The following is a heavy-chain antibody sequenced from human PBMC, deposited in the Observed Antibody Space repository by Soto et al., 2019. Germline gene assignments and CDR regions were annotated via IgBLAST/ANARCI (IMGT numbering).Heavy chain of an antibody. Sequence: SETLSLTCTVSGGSISSYYWSWIRQPPGKGLEWIGYIYYSGSTNYNPPLKSRVTISVDTSKNQFSLKLSSVTAADTAVYYCARVGADVYYGMDVWGQGTAVTVSS. D-gene: IGHD3-16*01. CDR2: IYYSGST. CDR1: GGSISSYY. V-gene: IGHV4-59*01. CDR3: ARVGADVYYGMDV. J-gene: IGHJ6*02.